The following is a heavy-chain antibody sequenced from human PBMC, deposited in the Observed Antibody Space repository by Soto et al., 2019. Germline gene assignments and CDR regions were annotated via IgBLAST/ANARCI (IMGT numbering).Heavy chain of an antibody. CDR1: GLTFSTAW. CDR3: IEGTRF. V-gene: IGHV3-15*01. D-gene: IGHD3-3*01. J-gene: IGHJ4*02. CDR2: IKSKADGGTT. Sequence: PGGSLRLSCAASGLTFSTAWMSWVRQAPGKGLEWVGRIKSKADGGTTDCAAPVKGRFSISRDDSKDTLYLQMSSLKVEDTAVYYCIEGTRFWGQGTLVTVSS.